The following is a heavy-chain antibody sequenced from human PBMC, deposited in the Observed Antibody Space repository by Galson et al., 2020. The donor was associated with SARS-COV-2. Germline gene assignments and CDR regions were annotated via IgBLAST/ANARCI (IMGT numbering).Heavy chain of an antibody. CDR2: TYYRSTWHH. D-gene: IGHD3-22*01. V-gene: IGHV6-1*01. CDR3: ARDGYYDGRDHACDI. CDR1: GDSVSSKSAA. J-gene: IGHJ3*02. Sequence: SLTCAISGDSVSSKSAAWNWIRQSPSRGLEWLGRTYYRSTWHHDYALSVKSRLTVNPDTVKNQFSLRLNSVIPEDTAVYYCARDGYYDGRDHACDIWGQGTMVTVSS.